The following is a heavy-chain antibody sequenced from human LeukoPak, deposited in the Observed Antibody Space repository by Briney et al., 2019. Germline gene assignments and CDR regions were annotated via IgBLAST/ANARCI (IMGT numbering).Heavy chain of an antibody. Sequence: PGGSLRLSCAASGFTFSSYAMSWVRQAPGKGLEWVSAISGSGGSTYYADSVKGRFTISRDNSKNTLFLQMNSLRTEDTAVYYCARGGYGSGTYRANWFDPWGQGTLVTVSS. J-gene: IGHJ5*02. D-gene: IGHD3-10*01. CDR3: ARGGYGSGTYRANWFDP. CDR2: ISGSGGST. CDR1: GFTFSSYA. V-gene: IGHV3-23*01.